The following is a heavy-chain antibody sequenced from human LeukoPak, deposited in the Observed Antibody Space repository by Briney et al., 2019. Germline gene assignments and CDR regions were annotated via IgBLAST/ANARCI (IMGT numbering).Heavy chain of an antibody. CDR1: GFTFSDYY. D-gene: IGHD2-21*02. V-gene: IGHV3-11*01. CDR2: ISSSGSTI. Sequence: PGGSLRLSCVASGFTFSDYYMSWIRQAPGKGLEWVSYISSSGSTIYYADSVEGRFTISRDNAKNSLYLQMNSLRAEDTAVYYCARDSVVVTAIENYYFDYWGQGTLVTVSS. CDR3: ARDSVVVTAIENYYFDY. J-gene: IGHJ4*02.